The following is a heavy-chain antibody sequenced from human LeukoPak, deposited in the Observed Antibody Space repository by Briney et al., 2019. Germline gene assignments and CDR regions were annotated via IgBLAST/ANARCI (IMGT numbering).Heavy chain of an antibody. CDR3: AKDSGGYCGGDCYRWFDP. J-gene: IGHJ5*02. V-gene: IGHV3-23*01. Sequence: GGSLRLSCAASGFTFSSYAMSWVRQAPGKGLEWVSAISGSGGSTYYADSVKGRFTISRDNSKNTLYLQMNSLRAEDTAVYYCAKDSGGYCGGDCYRWFDPWGQGTLVTVSS. CDR1: GFTFSSYA. CDR2: ISGSGGST. D-gene: IGHD2-21*01.